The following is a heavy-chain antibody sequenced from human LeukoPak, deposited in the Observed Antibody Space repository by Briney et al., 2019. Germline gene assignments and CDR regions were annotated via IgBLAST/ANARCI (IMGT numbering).Heavy chain of an antibody. CDR1: GFTFSSYG. J-gene: IGHJ4*02. CDR2: ISYDGSNK. D-gene: IGHD4-11*01. CDR3: ARVVRSYSNFDY. V-gene: IGHV3-30*03. Sequence: EGSLRLSCAASGFTFSSYGMHWVRQAPGKGLEWVAVISYDGSNKYYADSVKGRFTISRDDSKNTLYLQVNSLRAEDTAVYYCARVVRSYSNFDYWGQGTLVTVSS.